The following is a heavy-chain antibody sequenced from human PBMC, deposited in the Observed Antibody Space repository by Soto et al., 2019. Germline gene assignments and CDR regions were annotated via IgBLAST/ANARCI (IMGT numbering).Heavy chain of an antibody. V-gene: IGHV1-2*04. J-gene: IGHJ3*02. CDR3: ARGVVVVAATPRGAFDI. CDR1: GYTFTGYY. Sequence: GASVKVSCKASGYTFTGYYMHWVRQAPGQGLEWMGWINPNSGGTNYAQKFQGWVIMTRDTSISTAYMELSRLRSDDTAVYYCARGVVVVAATPRGAFDIWGQGTMVTVSS. D-gene: IGHD2-15*01. CDR2: INPNSGGT.